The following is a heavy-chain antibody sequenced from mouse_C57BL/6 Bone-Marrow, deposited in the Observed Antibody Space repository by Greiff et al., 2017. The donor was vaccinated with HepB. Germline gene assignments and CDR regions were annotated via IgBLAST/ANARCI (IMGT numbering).Heavy chain of an antibody. V-gene: IGHV3-6*01. J-gene: IGHJ2*01. CDR1: GYSITSCYY. Sequence: DVQLQESGPGLVKPSQSLSLTCSVTGYSITSCYYWNWIRQFPGNKLEWMGYISYDGSNNYNQSLKNRNTITRDTSKNQFCLKLKAVTTEDTATYYCAREEGRTETDFDYWGQGTTLTVSS. CDR2: ISYDGSN. D-gene: IGHD4-1*01. CDR3: AREEGRTETDFDY.